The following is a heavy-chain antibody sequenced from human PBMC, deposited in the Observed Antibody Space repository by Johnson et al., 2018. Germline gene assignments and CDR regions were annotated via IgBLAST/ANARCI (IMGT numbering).Heavy chain of an antibody. CDR2: INPSGDTT. CDR1: GDTFTNYY. D-gene: IGHD6-19*01. V-gene: IGHV1-46*01. Sequence: QVQLVESGAEVKRPGASVKVSCKAPGDTFTNYYIHWVRQAPGQGLEWMAIINPSGDTTSYAQKFKGRVTMTRDTSTTTVYMERSSLRSEDTAVYYCARDNIAVATYAFDIWGQGTMVTVSS. J-gene: IGHJ3*02. CDR3: ARDNIAVATYAFDI.